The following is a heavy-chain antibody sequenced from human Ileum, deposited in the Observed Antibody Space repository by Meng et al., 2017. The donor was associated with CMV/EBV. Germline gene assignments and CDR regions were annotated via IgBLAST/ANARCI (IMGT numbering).Heavy chain of an antibody. D-gene: IGHD3-3*01. Sequence: GGSLRLSCAASGFTFSSYAMHWVRQAPGKGLEWVAFIQYDGSNKYYADSVKGRFTISRDNSKNTLYLQMDSLRAEDTAVYYCARAQLRFLQWDYWGQGARVTGSS. J-gene: IGHJ4*02. CDR3: ARAQLRFLQWDY. CDR1: GFTFSSYA. CDR2: IQYDGSNK. V-gene: IGHV3-30*02.